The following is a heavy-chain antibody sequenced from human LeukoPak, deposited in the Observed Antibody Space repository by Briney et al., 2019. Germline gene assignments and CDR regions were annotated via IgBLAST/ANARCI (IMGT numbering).Heavy chain of an antibody. CDR1: GGTFGSYA. Sequence: SVKVPCKASGGTFGSYAIRWVRQAPGQGLEWMGRIIPTLGIANYAQKFQGRVSITADTSTSTSYMELSSLRSEDTAVFYCARDCRSVSCYSVDYWGQGTLVTVSS. J-gene: IGHJ4*02. V-gene: IGHV1-69*04. CDR3: ARDCRSVSCYSVDY. CDR2: IIPTLGIA. D-gene: IGHD2-15*01.